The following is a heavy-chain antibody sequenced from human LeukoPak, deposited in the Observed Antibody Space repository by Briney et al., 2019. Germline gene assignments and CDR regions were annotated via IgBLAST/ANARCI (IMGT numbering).Heavy chain of an antibody. D-gene: IGHD6-13*01. V-gene: IGHV3-7*03. CDR2: INQDGTEK. Sequence: GGSLRLSCAASGFPFGTYWMSWVRQAPGKGLEWVANINQDGTEKYYVDSVKGRFTISRDNSKNTLYLQMNSLRAEDTALYYCAKTGGIAAAHWGQGTLVTVSS. CDR3: AKTGGIAAAH. J-gene: IGHJ4*02. CDR1: GFPFGTYW.